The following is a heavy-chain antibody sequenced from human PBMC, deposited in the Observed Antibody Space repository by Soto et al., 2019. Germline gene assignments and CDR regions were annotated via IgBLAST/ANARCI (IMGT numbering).Heavy chain of an antibody. Sequence: GESLKISCKCSGYSFTSYWIGWVRQMPGKGLEWMGIIYPGDSDTRYSPSFQGQVTISADKSISTAYLQWSSLKASDTAMYYCASSAVTTGGYYYMDVWGKGTTVTVSS. CDR3: ASSAVTTGGYYYMDV. D-gene: IGHD4-17*01. CDR1: GYSFTSYW. J-gene: IGHJ6*03. CDR2: IYPGDSDT. V-gene: IGHV5-51*01.